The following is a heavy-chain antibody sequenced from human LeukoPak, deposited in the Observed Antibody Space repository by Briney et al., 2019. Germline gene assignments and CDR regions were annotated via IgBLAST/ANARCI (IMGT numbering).Heavy chain of an antibody. CDR2: ISWNNGSI. CDR1: GFNFYGFG. Sequence: SLRISFAAPGFNFYGFGQQWGRQAPGEGPEWGSSISWNNGSIGYADSVKGRFTISRDNAKNSLYLQMNSLRAEDTAFYYCAKDRSLGYCSGRSCPSLVGDYWGQGTLVTVSS. D-gene: IGHD2-15*01. CDR3: AKDRSLGYCSGRSCPSLVGDY. J-gene: IGHJ4*02. V-gene: IGHV3-9*01.